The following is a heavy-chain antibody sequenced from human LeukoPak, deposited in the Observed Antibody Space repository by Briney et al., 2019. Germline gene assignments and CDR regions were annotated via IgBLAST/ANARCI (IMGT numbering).Heavy chain of an antibody. D-gene: IGHD3-9*01. J-gene: IGHJ4*02. CDR1: GFTFDDYA. CDR2: ISWNSGSI. Sequence: PGGFLRLSCAASGFTFDDYAMHWVRQAPGKGLEWVSGISWNSGSIGYADSVKGRFTISRDNAKNSLYLLMNSLRAEDTALYYCAKVGDILTGYTPHFDYWGQGTLVTVSS. V-gene: IGHV3-9*01. CDR3: AKVGDILTGYTPHFDY.